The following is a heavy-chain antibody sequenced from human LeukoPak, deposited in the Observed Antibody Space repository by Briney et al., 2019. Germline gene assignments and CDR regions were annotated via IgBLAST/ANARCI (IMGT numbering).Heavy chain of an antibody. CDR3: ARGSGDWTYYFDY. D-gene: IGHD2-21*02. CDR2: TYHGGTT. V-gene: IGHV4-38-2*02. CDR1: GYSISSGYL. J-gene: IGHJ4*02. Sequence: SETLSLTCTVSGYSISSGYLWGWIRQPPGKRLEWIGSTYHGGTTYSNPSLKSRVIISEDTSKNQFSLKLSSVTAADTAVYYCARGSGDWTYYFDYWGQGTLVTVSS.